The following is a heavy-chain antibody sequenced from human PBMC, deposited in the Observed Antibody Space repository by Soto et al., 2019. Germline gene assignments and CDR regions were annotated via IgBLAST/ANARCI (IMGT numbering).Heavy chain of an antibody. CDR1: GCTFTSYA. V-gene: IGHV1-3*01. D-gene: IGHD6-19*01. CDR2: INAGNGNT. Sequence: ASVKVSCKASGCTFTSYAMHWVRQAPGQRLEWMGWINAGNGNTKYSQKFQGRVTITRDTSASTAYMELSSLRSEDTAVYYCARDKIVGGWYYFDYWGQATRVTVSS. J-gene: IGHJ4*02. CDR3: ARDKIVGGWYYFDY.